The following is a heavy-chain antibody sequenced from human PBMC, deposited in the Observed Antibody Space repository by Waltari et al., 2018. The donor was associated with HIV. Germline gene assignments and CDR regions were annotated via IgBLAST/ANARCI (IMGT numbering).Heavy chain of an antibody. V-gene: IGHV3-30*02. CDR1: GFSFSRYG. D-gene: IGHD4-17*01. CDR3: AKDRTVAAI. Sequence: QVQLVESGGGVVQPGGSLRLHCAASGFSFSRYGMHWVRQAPGKGLEWVAVIWHDGGNKYYADSVKGRFTISRDNSKNTLYLQMSSLRAEDTAMYYCAKDRTVAAIWGQGTMVTVSS. J-gene: IGHJ3*02. CDR2: IWHDGGNK.